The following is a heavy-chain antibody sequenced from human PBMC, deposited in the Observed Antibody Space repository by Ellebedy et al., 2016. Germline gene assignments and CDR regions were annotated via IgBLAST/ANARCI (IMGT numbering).Heavy chain of an antibody. Sequence: SETLSLTCTVSGGSVSSRSYLWGWIRQPPGKGLEWIGSMHYSGSTYYNPSLQSRVTISVDTSKNQFSLKLSSVSDADTAVYYCWSVIPAAMSDFDYWGRGTLVTVSS. D-gene: IGHD2-2*01. CDR1: GGSVSSRSYL. CDR2: MHYSGST. CDR3: WSVIPAAMSDFDY. J-gene: IGHJ4*02. V-gene: IGHV4-39*07.